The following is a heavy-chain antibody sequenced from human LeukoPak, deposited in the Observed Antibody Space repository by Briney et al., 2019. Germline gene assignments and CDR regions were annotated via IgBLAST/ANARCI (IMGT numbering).Heavy chain of an antibody. CDR3: ARVGGITIFGGASITPNYYMDV. CDR2: INHNGTT. CDR1: GSYVSNGYF. Sequence: SETLSLTCAVSGSYVSNGYFWGWIRQPPRKGLEWIGSINHNGTTYYNPTLKSRVTMSVDTSKNQLSLNVASVTAADTAVYFCARVGGITIFGGASITPNYYMDVWGKGTTVIVSS. D-gene: IGHD3-3*01. V-gene: IGHV4-38-2*01. J-gene: IGHJ6*03.